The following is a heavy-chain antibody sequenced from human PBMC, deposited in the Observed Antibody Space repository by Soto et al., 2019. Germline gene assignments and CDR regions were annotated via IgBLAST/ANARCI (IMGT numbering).Heavy chain of an antibody. CDR1: GFTFSSYA. CDR2: ISYDGSNK. J-gene: IGHJ4*02. V-gene: IGHV3-30-3*01. CDR3: ASEPSGWVDY. Sequence: QVQLVESGGGVVQPGRSLRLSCAASGFTFSSYAMHWVRQAPGKGLEWVAVISYDGSNKYYADSVKGRFTISRDNSKNTLYLQMNSLRAKDTAVYYCASEPSGWVDYWGQGTLVTVSS. D-gene: IGHD6-19*01.